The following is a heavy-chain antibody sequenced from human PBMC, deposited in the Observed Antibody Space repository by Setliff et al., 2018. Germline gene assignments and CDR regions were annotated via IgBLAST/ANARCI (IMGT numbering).Heavy chain of an antibody. CDR2: MNPNSGNT. CDR3: ARDLRAYSSGWYGMDAFDI. J-gene: IGHJ3*02. CDR1: GYTFTSYD. V-gene: IGHV1-8*01. Sequence: ASVKVSCKASGYTFTSYDINWVRQATGQGLEWMGWMNPNSGNTGYAQKFQGRVTMTRNTSISTAYMELSSLRSEDTAVYYCARDLRAYSSGWYGMDAFDIWGQGTMVTVSS. D-gene: IGHD6-19*01.